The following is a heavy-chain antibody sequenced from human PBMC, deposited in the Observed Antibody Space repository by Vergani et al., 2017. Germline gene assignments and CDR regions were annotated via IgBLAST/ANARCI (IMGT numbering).Heavy chain of an antibody. CDR2: LCPSGST. Sequence: QVQMQESGPGLVKTSETLSLTCSASGAPISYWCWSWLRQPAGKGLEWIGRLCPSGSTNYKPSLKSRVTMSIDTSKNQFSLKLTSVTAADTAVYYCARETVVTSWDGYRFHYMDVWGKGTTVTVSS. V-gene: IGHV4-4*07. D-gene: IGHD3-16*02. CDR3: ARETVVTSWDGYRFHYMDV. J-gene: IGHJ6*03. CDR1: GAPISYWC.